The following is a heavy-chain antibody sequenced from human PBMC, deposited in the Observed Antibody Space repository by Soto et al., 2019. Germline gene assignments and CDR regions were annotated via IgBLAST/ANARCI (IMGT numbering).Heavy chain of an antibody. J-gene: IGHJ4*02. CDR3: AKDRLPIWFGELLYPFGY. Sequence: SLRLYCAASGFTFSSYAMSWVRQAPGKGLEWVSAISGSGGSTYYADSVKGRFTISRDNSKNTLYLQMNSLRAEDTAVYYCAKDRLPIWFGELLYPFGYWGQGTLVTVSS. V-gene: IGHV3-23*01. CDR1: GFTFSSYA. CDR2: ISGSGGST. D-gene: IGHD3-10*01.